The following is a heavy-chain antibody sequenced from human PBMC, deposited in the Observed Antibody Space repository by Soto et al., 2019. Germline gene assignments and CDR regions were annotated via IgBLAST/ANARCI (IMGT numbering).Heavy chain of an antibody. CDR3: ARGAGYGIAGGMDV. V-gene: IGHV3-33*08. D-gene: IGHD3-9*01. J-gene: IGHJ6*02. CDR1: GFTVSRNY. Sequence: QSGGSLRLSCAASGFTVSRNYMSWVRQAPGKGLEWVAVIWYDGSNKYYADSVKGRFTISRDNSKNTLYLQMNSLRAEDTAVYYCARGAGYGIAGGMDVWGQGTTVTVSS. CDR2: IWYDGSNK.